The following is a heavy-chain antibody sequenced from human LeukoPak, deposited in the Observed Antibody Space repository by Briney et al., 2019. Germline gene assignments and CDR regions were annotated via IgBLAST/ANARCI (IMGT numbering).Heavy chain of an antibody. CDR3: ARSSPQEFSEFDY. CDR2: IIPVFGTA. Sequence: SGKVSCKASGGTFSSYAISWVRQAPGQGLEWMGGIIPVFGTANYAQKFQGRVTITTDESTSTAYMELSSLRSEDTAVYYCARSSPQEFSEFDYWGQGTLVTVSS. CDR1: GGTFSSYA. J-gene: IGHJ4*02. D-gene: IGHD3-16*02. V-gene: IGHV1-69*05.